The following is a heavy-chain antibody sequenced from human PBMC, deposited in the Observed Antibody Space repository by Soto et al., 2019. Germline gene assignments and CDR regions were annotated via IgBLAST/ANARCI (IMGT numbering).Heavy chain of an antibody. V-gene: IGHV1-8*01. CDR1: GFTFASND. CDR3: AREVVVGGSLWLDP. J-gene: IGHJ5*02. D-gene: IGHD2-15*01. CDR2: MNANVDAT. Sequence: QVQLMQSGAEVKKPGASVTVSCKASGFTFASNDINWVRQGPGQGLQWMGWMNANVDATDSPQEFKGRVSMTWNASISTAYLELHNLKSDDTAVYYCAREVVVGGSLWLDPWGQGSLVTVSS.